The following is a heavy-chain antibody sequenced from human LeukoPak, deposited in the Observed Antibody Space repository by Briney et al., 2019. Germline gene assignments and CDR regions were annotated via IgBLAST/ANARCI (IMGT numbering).Heavy chain of an antibody. CDR3: ARDCPSSGSSFDI. D-gene: IGHD1-26*01. CDR2: IYSGGDT. J-gene: IGHJ3*02. V-gene: IGHV3-53*01. Sequence: GRSLRLSCAVSGFTVSSNYMSWVRQAPGKGLEWVSVIYSGGDTYYADSVKGRSTISRGNSKNTLYLQMNSLRAEDTALYYCARDCPSSGSSFDIWGQGTMVTVSS. CDR1: GFTVSSNY.